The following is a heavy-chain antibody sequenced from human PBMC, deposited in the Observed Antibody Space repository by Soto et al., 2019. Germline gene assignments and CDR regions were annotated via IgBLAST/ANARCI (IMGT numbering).Heavy chain of an antibody. V-gene: IGHV3-23*01. CDR3: AKRRGAGGHLDY. J-gene: IGHJ4*02. CDR2: VSSGGGT. CDR1: GFTFSTYA. Sequence: EVELLESGGGLVQPEGSLRLSCAAAGFTFSTYAMGWVRQAPGKGLEWVSVVSSGGGTHYVDSVKGRFTVSRDNSKNTLSLQMSSLRADDTAVYYCAKRRGAGGHLDYWGQGALVTVSS. D-gene: IGHD2-15*01.